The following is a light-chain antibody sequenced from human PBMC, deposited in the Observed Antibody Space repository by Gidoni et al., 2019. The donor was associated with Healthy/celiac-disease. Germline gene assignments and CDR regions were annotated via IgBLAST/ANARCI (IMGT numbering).Light chain of an antibody. V-gene: IGKV3-20*01. CDR3: QQYGSSPLT. CDR2: GAS. J-gene: IGKJ3*01. Sequence: EIVLTQSPGTLSLSPGERATLSCRASQSVSSSYLAWYQQKPGPAPRLLIYGASSRATGIPDRFSGSGSGTDFTRTISRLEPEDFAVYYCQQYGSSPLTFGPGTKVDIK. CDR1: QSVSSSY.